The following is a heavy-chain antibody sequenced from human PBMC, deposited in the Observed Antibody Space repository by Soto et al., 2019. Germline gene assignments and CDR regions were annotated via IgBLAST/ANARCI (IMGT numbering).Heavy chain of an antibody. CDR3: AREIVSYHSSGYSNWFDY. CDR1: GASISSGGYY. Sequence: QVQLQESGPGLVKPSQTLSLTCTVSGASISSGGYYWSWIRQHPGKGLEWIGYISYSGNTYYKPSLKSRVIISVDTSKHQFSLNLSSVTAADTAVYHCAREIVSYHSSGYSNWFDYWGQGTLVTVSA. CDR2: ISYSGNT. D-gene: IGHD3-22*01. V-gene: IGHV4-31*03. J-gene: IGHJ4*02.